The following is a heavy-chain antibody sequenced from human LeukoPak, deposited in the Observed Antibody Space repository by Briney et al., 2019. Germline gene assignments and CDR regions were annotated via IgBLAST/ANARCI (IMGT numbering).Heavy chain of an antibody. CDR1: GFTFSSYA. CDR2: ICSNDNNT. Sequence: GGSLRPSCAASGFTFSSYAMNWVRQAPGKGLEWVSAICSNDNNTYYANSVKGRFTISRDNSKNTLSLQLNSLRAEDTAVYYCAKGTSSSCYSAPNYWGQGTLVTVSS. J-gene: IGHJ4*02. CDR3: AKGTSSSCYSAPNY. V-gene: IGHV3-23*01. D-gene: IGHD2-15*01.